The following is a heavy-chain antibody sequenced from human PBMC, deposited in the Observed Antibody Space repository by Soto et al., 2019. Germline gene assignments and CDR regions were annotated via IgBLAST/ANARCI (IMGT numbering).Heavy chain of an antibody. J-gene: IGHJ4*01. CDR3: AKDRRITMVRGVLRAFDS. V-gene: IGHV3-23*01. CDR2: ISGSGETQ. CDR1: GFTFSTSP. D-gene: IGHD3-10*01. Sequence: PGGSLRLSCAASGFTFSTSPLSVVRQAPGKGLEWVSGISGSGETQYYADSVKGRFTISRDNYKNMLYLQVNSLRAEDTAVYYCAKDRRITMVRGVLRAFDSWGQGNMVTVSS.